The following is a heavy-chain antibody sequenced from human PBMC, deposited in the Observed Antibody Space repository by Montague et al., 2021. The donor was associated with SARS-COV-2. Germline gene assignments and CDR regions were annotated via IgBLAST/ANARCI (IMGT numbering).Heavy chain of an antibody. J-gene: IGHJ5*02. CDR1: GGSFSGYY. V-gene: IGHV4-34*01. Sequence: SETLSLTCAVYGGSFSGYYWSWIRQPPGKGLEWIGEINHSGSTNYNPSLKSRVTISRDTSKSQFSLKLSSVTAADTAVYYCARVHEGPPPRAHRSSPWR. CDR3: ARVHEGPPPRAHRSSP. CDR2: INHSGST.